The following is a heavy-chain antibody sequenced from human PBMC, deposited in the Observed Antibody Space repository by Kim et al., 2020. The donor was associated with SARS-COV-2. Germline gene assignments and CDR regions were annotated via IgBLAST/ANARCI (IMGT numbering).Heavy chain of an antibody. Sequence: GGSLRLSCAASGLTFSNYAMHWIRQAPGEGLEWVAVISYDGTETHYADSVKGRFTISRDNSKNTLYLQMNSLRAEDTAVYYCAKGAMIRGSRWFDPWGQGTLVSASS. CDR2: ISYDGTET. D-gene: IGHD3-10*01. J-gene: IGHJ5*02. CDR3: AKGAMIRGSRWFDP. CDR1: GLTFSNYA. V-gene: IGHV3-30*18.